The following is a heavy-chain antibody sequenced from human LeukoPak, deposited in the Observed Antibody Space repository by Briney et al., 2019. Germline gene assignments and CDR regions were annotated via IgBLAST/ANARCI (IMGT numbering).Heavy chain of an antibody. CDR1: EFTFSNYG. J-gene: IGHJ4*02. CDR2: ISTRGGST. Sequence: GGALRLSCAASEFTFSNYGMTWVRQAPGKGLEWVSSISTRGGSTYYADSVKGRFTISRDNSKNTLYLQMNSLRAEDTAVYYCLRGDRRDYWGQGTLVTVSS. CDR3: LRGDRRDY. V-gene: IGHV3-23*01.